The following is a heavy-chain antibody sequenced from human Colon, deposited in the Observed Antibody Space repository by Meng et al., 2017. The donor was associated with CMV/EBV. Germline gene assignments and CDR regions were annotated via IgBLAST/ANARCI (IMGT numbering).Heavy chain of an antibody. CDR2: ISWNSGNI. Sequence: GGSLRLSCAASGFTFDDYAMHWVRQAPGKGLEWVSGISWNSGNIGYADSVKGRFTISRDNAKNSLYLQMNSLRAEDTALYYCAKDSVGQWLGMNWFDPWGQGTLVTVSS. CDR1: GFTFDDYA. V-gene: IGHV3-9*01. J-gene: IGHJ5*02. D-gene: IGHD6-19*01. CDR3: AKDSVGQWLGMNWFDP.